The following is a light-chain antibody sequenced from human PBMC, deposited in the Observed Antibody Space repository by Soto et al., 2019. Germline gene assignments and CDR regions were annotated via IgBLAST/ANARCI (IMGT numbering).Light chain of an antibody. CDR3: QQSYTTPPWT. J-gene: IGKJ1*01. CDR1: QSISRY. Sequence: DIQMTQSPSSLSASVGDRVTITCRASQSISRYLNWYQQKPAKAPKVLIYDASSLQSGVPSRFSGSGSGTDFTLTISSLQPEDFATYYCQQSYTTPPWTFGQGTKVEIK. CDR2: DAS. V-gene: IGKV1-39*01.